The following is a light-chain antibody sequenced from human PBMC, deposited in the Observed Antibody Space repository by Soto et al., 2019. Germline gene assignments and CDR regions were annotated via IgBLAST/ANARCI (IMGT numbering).Light chain of an antibody. J-gene: IGKJ3*01. CDR3: QQYGSSPFT. V-gene: IGKV3-20*01. CDR1: QTVSSSY. CDR2: GAS. Sequence: EIVLTQSPGTLSLSAGERLTLSYRASQTVSSSYLAWYQQKPGQAPRLLVYGASSRATGIPDRFSGSGSGTDFTLTISRLEPEDFAVYYCQQYGSSPFTFGPGTKVNIK.